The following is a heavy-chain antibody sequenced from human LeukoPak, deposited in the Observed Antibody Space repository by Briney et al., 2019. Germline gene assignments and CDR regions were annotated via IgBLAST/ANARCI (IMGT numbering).Heavy chain of an antibody. CDR1: GFTFSGSA. J-gene: IGHJ4*02. CDR3: TRHSSSWYSGNRYYFDY. D-gene: IGHD6-13*01. V-gene: IGHV3-73*01. Sequence: GGSLRLSCAASGFTFSGSAMHWVRQASGKGQEWVGRIRSKANSYATAYAASVKGRFTISRDDSKNTAYLQMNSLKTEDTAVYYCTRHSSSWYSGNRYYFDYWGQGTLVTVSS. CDR2: IRSKANSYAT.